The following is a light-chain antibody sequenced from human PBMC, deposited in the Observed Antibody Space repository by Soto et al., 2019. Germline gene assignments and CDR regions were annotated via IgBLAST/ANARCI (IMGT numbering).Light chain of an antibody. CDR2: GAS. V-gene: IGKV3-15*01. J-gene: IGKJ5*01. CDR3: QQYNEWPSIT. Sequence: EIVMTQSPATLSVSPGGRATLSCRASQTVGSNLAWYLQTPVQAPRLLIFGASTRATGVPARFSGSGSGTDFTLTISSLQSEDFAIYYCQQYNEWPSITFGQGTRLEIK. CDR1: QTVGSN.